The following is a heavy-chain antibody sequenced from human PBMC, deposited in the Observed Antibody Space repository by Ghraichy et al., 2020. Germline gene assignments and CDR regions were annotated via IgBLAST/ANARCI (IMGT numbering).Heavy chain of an antibody. Sequence: GESLNISCAASGFTFSDYYMSWIRQAPGKGLEWVSYISSSSSYTNYADSVKGRFTISRDNAKNSLYLQMNSLRAEDTAVYYCARDVARLAPPGSFYYWGQGTLVTVSS. V-gene: IGHV3-11*06. CDR3: ARDVARLAPPGSFYY. J-gene: IGHJ4*02. CDR1: GFTFSDYY. D-gene: IGHD2/OR15-2a*01. CDR2: ISSSSSYT.